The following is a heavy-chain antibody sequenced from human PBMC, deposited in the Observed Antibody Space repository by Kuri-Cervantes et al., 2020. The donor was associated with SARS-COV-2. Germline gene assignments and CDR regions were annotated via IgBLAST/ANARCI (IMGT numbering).Heavy chain of an antibody. V-gene: IGHV4-34*01. CDR3: ARGSAWHAF. J-gene: IGHJ4*02. CDR2: INHSGST. CDR1: GGSFSRYY. Sequence: ESLKISCAVYGGSFSRYYWSWIRQPPGKGLEWIGEINHSGSTNYNPSLKSRVTISVDTSKNQFSLKLSSVTAADTAVYYCARGSAWHAFWGQGALVTVSS. D-gene: IGHD3-3*01.